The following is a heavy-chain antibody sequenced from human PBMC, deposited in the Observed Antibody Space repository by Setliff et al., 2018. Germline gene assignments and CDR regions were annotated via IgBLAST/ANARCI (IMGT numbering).Heavy chain of an antibody. CDR1: GYTFNTYD. Sequence: ASVKVSCKASGYTFNTYDSNWVRQATGQGLEWMGWMNPNSGNTGYAQKFRGRVTMTRNTSISTAYMELSSLRSEDTAVYYCARARYDSGGFVIQPYYFDFWGQGTLVT. CDR2: MNPNSGNT. J-gene: IGHJ4*02. D-gene: IGHD3-22*01. V-gene: IGHV1-8*01. CDR3: ARARYDSGGFVIQPYYFDF.